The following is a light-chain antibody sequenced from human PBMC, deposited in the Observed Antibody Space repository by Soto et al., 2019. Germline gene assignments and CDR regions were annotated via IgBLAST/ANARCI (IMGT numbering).Light chain of an antibody. Sequence: QSVLTQPPSASGTPGQRVTISCSGSSSNIGSNSVYWYQQLPGTAPKLLIYRNNQRPSGVPDRFSGSKSGTSASLAISGLRSGDEADYYCAAWDDSLSGRVFGGGTKLTVL. J-gene: IGLJ3*02. CDR3: AAWDDSLSGRV. V-gene: IGLV1-47*01. CDR1: SSNIGSNS. CDR2: RNN.